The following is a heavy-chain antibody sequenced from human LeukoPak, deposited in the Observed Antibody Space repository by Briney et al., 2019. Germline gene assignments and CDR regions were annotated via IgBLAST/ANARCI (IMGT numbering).Heavy chain of an antibody. J-gene: IGHJ3*02. Sequence: PGGSLRLSCVASGFIFSSYSMNWVRQAPGKGLEWVSSISSSSSYIYYADSVKGRFTISRDNAKNSVYLQMNSLRAEDTAVYYCATGDYGAFDIWGQGTMVTVSS. D-gene: IGHD4-17*01. CDR3: ATGDYGAFDI. V-gene: IGHV3-21*01. CDR2: ISSSSSYI. CDR1: GFIFSSYS.